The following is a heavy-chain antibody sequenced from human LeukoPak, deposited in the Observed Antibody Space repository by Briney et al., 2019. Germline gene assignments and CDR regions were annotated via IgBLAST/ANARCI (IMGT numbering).Heavy chain of an antibody. CDR3: AKDAQRGFDYSNSLEK. CDR2: IWSDGSNR. J-gene: IGHJ4*02. CDR1: KFLFSHFG. V-gene: IGHV3-33*06. Sequence: PGGSLTLSCAASKFLFSHFGMHWVRQAPGKGLEWVAVIWSDGSNRYHADSVKGRFTVSRDNSHNTVYLQMNDLRPEDTAVYYCAKDAQRGFDYSNSLEKWGQGTLVTVSS. D-gene: IGHD4-11*01.